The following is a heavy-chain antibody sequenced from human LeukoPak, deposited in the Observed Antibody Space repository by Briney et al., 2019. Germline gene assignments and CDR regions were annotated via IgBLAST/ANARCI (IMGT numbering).Heavy chain of an antibody. V-gene: IGHV3-64*01. J-gene: IGHJ6*02. CDR2: ISSNGGST. CDR1: GFTFSSYA. Sequence: GSLRLSCAASGFTFSSYAMHWVRQAPGKGLEYVSAISSNGGSTYYANSVKGRFTISRDSSKNTLYLQMGSLRAEDMAVYYCARVGYASYYYYGMDVWGQGTTVTVSS. D-gene: IGHD2-2*01. CDR3: ARVGYASYYYYGMDV.